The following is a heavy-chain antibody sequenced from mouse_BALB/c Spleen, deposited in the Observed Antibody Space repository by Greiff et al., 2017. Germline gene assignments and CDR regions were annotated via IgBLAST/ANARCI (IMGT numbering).Heavy chain of an antibody. CDR2: ISSGSSTI. CDR3: ARGGGSYYFDY. CDR1: GFTFSSFG. J-gene: IGHJ2*01. Sequence: DVQLVESGGGLVQPGGSRKLSCAASGFTFSSFGMHWVRQAPEKGLEWVAYISSGSSTIYYADTVKGRFTISRDNPKNTLFLQMTSLRSEDTAMYYCARGGGSYYFDYWGQGTTLTVSS. V-gene: IGHV5-17*02.